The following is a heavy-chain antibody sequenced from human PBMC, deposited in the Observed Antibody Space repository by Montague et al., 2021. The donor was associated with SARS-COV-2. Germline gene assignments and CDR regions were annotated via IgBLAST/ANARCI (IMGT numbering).Heavy chain of an antibody. CDR3: ARDPGYTSFTRWYFDL. CDR2: IYSSGST. D-gene: IGHD5-18*01. Sequence: TLSLTCSVSGGSINTGGYYWNWIRQSAGKGLEWIGRIYSSGSTNSRPSLKSRVTISLDTSKNQFSLWLSSVTAADTAVYYCARDPGYTSFTRWYFDLWGTGTLVTVSS. J-gene: IGHJ2*01. V-gene: IGHV4-61*02. CDR1: GGSINTGGYY.